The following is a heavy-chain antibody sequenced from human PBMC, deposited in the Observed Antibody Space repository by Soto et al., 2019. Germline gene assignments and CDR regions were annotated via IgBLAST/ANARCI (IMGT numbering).Heavy chain of an antibody. V-gene: IGHV3-74*01. CDR3: ATVFEH. Sequence: VPLVESGGGPVQPGGSLRLSCVASGITFSGFWMHWVRQVPGKGLVWVARVDSAGSGTSYADSVKGRFTISRDNAKNTLPLQMDSLRVEDTAVYYCATVFEHWGQGIPVTVSS. CDR2: VDSAGSGT. J-gene: IGHJ4*02. CDR1: GITFSGFW.